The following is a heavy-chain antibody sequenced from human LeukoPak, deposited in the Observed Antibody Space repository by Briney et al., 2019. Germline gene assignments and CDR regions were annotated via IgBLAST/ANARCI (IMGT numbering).Heavy chain of an antibody. D-gene: IGHD1-7*01. V-gene: IGHV3-23*01. CDR1: GFTFSSYA. CDR2: INDSGGST. Sequence: PGGSLRLSCAASGFTFSSYAMSWGRQAPGKGLEWVSGINDSGGSTYYADSVKGRFTISRDNSKNTLSLQMNSLRADDTAVYYCARDYVTPGITGTTSPLDYWGQGILVSVSS. J-gene: IGHJ4*02. CDR3: ARDYVTPGITGTTSPLDY.